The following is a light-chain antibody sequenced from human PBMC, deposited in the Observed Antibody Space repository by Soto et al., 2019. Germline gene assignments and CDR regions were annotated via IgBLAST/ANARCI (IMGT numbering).Light chain of an antibody. J-gene: IGLJ3*02. CDR3: QTWGTGIWV. V-gene: IGLV4-69*01. CDR1: SGHSSYA. CDR2: LNSDGSH. Sequence: QPVLTQSPSASASLGASVNLTCTLSSGHSSYAIAWHQQQPEKGPRYLMKLNSDGSHNKGDGIPDRFSGSSSGAERYLIISRLQSEDEADYYCQTWGTGIWVFGGGTKVTVL.